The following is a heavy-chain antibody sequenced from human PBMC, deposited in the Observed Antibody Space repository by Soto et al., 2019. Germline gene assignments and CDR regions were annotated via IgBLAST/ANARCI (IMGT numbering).Heavy chain of an antibody. Sequence: GGSLRLSCAASGFTFSSYAMHWVRQAPGKELEWVAIISYDGSNKYYADSVKGRFTISRDNSKNTPYLQMNSLRAEDTAVYYCARATAPGGFSWFDPWGRGTLVTVSS. CDR2: ISYDGSNK. D-gene: IGHD3-16*01. CDR3: ARATAPGGFSWFDP. J-gene: IGHJ5*02. V-gene: IGHV3-30-3*01. CDR1: GFTFSSYA.